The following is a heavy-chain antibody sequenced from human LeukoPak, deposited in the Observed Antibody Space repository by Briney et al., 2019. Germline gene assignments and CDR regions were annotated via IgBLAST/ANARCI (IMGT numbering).Heavy chain of an antibody. CDR2: IYYSGST. CDR1: GGSISSYY. D-gene: IGHD6-13*01. Sequence: PSETLSLTCTVSGGSISSYYWSWIRQPPGKGLEWIGYIYYSGSTNYNPSLKSRVTISVDTSKNQFSLKLSSVTAADTAVYYCAKAIDFLGIAAAVGYWGQGTLVTVSS. J-gene: IGHJ4*02. V-gene: IGHV4-59*01. CDR3: AKAIDFLGIAAAVGY.